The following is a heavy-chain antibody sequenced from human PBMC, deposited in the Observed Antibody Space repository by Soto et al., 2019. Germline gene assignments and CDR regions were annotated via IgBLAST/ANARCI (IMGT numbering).Heavy chain of an antibody. Sequence: QVQLQESGPGLVNPSETLSLTCSVSGGSVSRHYWSWVRQPAGKGLERIGRIYISGNTKYNPSFKSRVTMTVDSAKNQVSLRLSSVTAADTAVYYCARELKPYNSGWYFTLSWGQGTLVTVSS. CDR3: ARELKPYNSGWYFTLS. CDR2: IYISGNT. D-gene: IGHD6-19*01. J-gene: IGHJ5*02. CDR1: GGSVSRHY. V-gene: IGHV4-4*07.